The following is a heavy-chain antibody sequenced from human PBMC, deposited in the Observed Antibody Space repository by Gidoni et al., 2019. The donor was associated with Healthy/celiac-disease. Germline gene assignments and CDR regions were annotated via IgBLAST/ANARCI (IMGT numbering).Heavy chain of an antibody. V-gene: IGHV4-39*01. CDR1: GCSISSSSYY. D-gene: IGHD3-3*01. Sequence: QLQLQESGPGLVKPSETLSLTCTVSGCSISSSSYYWGWIRQPPGKGLEWIGSIYYSGSTYYNPSLKSRVTISVDTSKNQSSLKLSSVTAADTAVYYCAGPYDLANWFDPWGQGTLVTVSS. CDR3: AGPYDLANWFDP. CDR2: IYYSGST. J-gene: IGHJ5*02.